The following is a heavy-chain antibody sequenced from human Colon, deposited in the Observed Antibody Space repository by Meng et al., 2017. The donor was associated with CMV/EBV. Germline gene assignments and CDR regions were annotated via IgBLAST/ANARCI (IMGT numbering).Heavy chain of an antibody. CDR2: FYSGGST. D-gene: IGHD3-10*01. CDR3: ARGAGGFDY. V-gene: IGHV3-66*01. CDR1: ESVVSSNY. Sequence: GESLKISCATSESVVSSNYISWVRQAPGKGLEWVSLFYSGGSTYYAASVKGRFTISRDNAKNTLYLQMDSLRVEDTAVYYCARGAGGFDYWGQGTRVTVSS. J-gene: IGHJ4*02.